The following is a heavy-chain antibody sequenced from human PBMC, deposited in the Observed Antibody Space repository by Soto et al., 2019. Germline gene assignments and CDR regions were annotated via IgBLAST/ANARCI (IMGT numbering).Heavy chain of an antibody. CDR1: GYTFTSYG. D-gene: IGHD2-15*01. Sequence: ASVKVSGKASGYTFTSYGISWVRQAPGQGLEWMGWISAYNGNTNYAQKLQGRVTMTTDTSTSTAYMELRSLRSDDTAVYYCASAYCSGGSCYHSALDYWGQGTLVTVSS. J-gene: IGHJ4*02. CDR3: ASAYCSGGSCYHSALDY. CDR2: ISAYNGNT. V-gene: IGHV1-18*01.